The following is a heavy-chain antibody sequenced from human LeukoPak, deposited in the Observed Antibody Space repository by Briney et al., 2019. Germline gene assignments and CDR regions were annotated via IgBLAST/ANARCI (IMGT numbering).Heavy chain of an antibody. V-gene: IGHV5-51*01. Sequence: SGESLKISCKDSGYSFSDYWIGWARQMPGKGLEWMGIIHPSNSETQYSPSFQGQVTISADTSISTAYLQWTSLKASDTAMYYCSRRHYFVSGVTDYWGQGTLVTVSS. J-gene: IGHJ4*02. CDR2: IHPSNSET. CDR1: GYSFSDYW. CDR3: SRRHYFVSGVTDY. D-gene: IGHD3-10*02.